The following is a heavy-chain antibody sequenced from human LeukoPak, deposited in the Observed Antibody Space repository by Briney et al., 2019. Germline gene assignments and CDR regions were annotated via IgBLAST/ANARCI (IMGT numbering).Heavy chain of an antibody. D-gene: IGHD1-1*01. CDR1: GGSISSSRYS. CDR3: ARPANRLELDI. CDR2: IYYSGST. Sequence: PSETLSLTCTVSGGSISSSRYSWGWIRQPPGKGLEWIGSIYYSGSTYYNPSLKSRVTISVDTSKNQFSLKLSSVTAADTAVYYCARPANRLELDIWGQGTMVTVSS. V-gene: IGHV4-39*01. J-gene: IGHJ3*02.